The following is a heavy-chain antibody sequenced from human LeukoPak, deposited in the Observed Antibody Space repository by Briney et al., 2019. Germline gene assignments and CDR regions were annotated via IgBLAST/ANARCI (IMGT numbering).Heavy chain of an antibody. V-gene: IGHV3-30*03. CDR2: ISYDGSNK. J-gene: IGHJ4*02. CDR1: GFTFSNYG. CDR3: ARRKDFDY. Sequence: PGGSLRLSCAASGFTFSNYGMHWVRQAPGVGLEWVAVISYDGSNKYYADSVKGRFTISRDNSKNTLYLQMNSLRAEDTAVYYCARRKDFDYWGQGTLVTVSS.